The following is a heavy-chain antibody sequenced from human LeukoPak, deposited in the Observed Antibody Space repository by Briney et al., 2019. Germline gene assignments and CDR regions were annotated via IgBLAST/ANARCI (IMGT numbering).Heavy chain of an antibody. V-gene: IGHV4-59*08. J-gene: IGHJ4*02. CDR1: DGSIRSQY. D-gene: IGHD2-21*02. CDR2: IYYSGST. CDR3: AGLVVGTATIDY. Sequence: SETLSLTCTVSDGSIRSQYWRCIRQPPGKTMEWIGYIYYSGSTNYNPSLRSRVTISVDSSKNQFSLKLSSVTAADTAVYHCAGLVVGTATIDYWGQGTLVTVSS.